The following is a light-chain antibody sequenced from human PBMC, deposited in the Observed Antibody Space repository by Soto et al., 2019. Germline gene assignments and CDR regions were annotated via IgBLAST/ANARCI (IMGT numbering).Light chain of an antibody. CDR1: QSIYSN. J-gene: IGKJ5*01. V-gene: IGKV3-15*01. CDR2: GAS. Sequence: IAMPQSPATLSVSPGERATLSCRASQSIYSNLAWYQQKPGQAPRLLIFGASTRATGVPARFSGSGSGTDFTLTISSLQPEDFAVYYCQQDYNLPITFGQGTRLEIK. CDR3: QQDYNLPIT.